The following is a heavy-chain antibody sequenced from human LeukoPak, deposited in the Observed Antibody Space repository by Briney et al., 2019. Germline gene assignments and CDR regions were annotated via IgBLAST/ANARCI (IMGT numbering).Heavy chain of an antibody. CDR3: AKNRGSGYYYYGMDV. J-gene: IGHJ6*02. Sequence: PGGSLRLSCAASGFTFSTYGTTWVRQAPGKGLEWVSGISSSGDSTYYADSVKGRFTISRDNSKNSLYLQMNSLRAEDTAVYYCAKNRGSGYYYYGMDVWGQGTTVTVSS. CDR2: ISSSGDST. D-gene: IGHD1-14*01. V-gene: IGHV3-23*01. CDR1: GFTFSTYG.